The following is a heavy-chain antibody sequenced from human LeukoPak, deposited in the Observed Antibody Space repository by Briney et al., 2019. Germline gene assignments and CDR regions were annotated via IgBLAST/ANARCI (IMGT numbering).Heavy chain of an antibody. CDR2: IYYSGST. Sequence: PSETLSLTCTVSGGSISSYYWSWIRQPPGKGLEWIGYIYYSGSTNYNPSLKSRVTISVDTSKNQFSLKLSSVTAADTAVYYCARGNTAMAKGAFDIWGQGTMVTVSS. CDR1: GGSISSYY. V-gene: IGHV4-59*08. J-gene: IGHJ3*02. CDR3: ARGNTAMAKGAFDI. D-gene: IGHD5-18*01.